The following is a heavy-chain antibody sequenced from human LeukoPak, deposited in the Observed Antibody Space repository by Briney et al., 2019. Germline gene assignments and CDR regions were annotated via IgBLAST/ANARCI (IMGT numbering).Heavy chain of an antibody. J-gene: IGHJ4*02. CDR2: ISSSSSYI. Sequence: PGGSLRLSCAASGFTFSSYGMHWVRQAPGKGLEWVSSISSSSSYIYYADSVKGRFTISRDNAKNSLYLQMNSLRAEDTAVYYCAKDRITSRYFDYWGQGTLVTVSS. CDR1: GFTFSSYG. V-gene: IGHV3-21*04. CDR3: AKDRITSRYFDY. D-gene: IGHD3-3*01.